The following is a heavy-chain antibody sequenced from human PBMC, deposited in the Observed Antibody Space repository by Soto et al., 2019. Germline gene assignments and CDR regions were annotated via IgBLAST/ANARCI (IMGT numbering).Heavy chain of an antibody. Sequence: PGGSLRLSCAASGFTFSSYGMHWVRQAPGKGLEWVAVISYDGSNKYYADSVKGRFTISRDNSKNTLYLQMNSLRAEDTAVYYCAKDYRSWYVMQFDPWGQGTLVNVSS. J-gene: IGHJ5*02. D-gene: IGHD6-13*01. V-gene: IGHV3-30*18. CDR2: ISYDGSNK. CDR3: AKDYRSWYVMQFDP. CDR1: GFTFSSYG.